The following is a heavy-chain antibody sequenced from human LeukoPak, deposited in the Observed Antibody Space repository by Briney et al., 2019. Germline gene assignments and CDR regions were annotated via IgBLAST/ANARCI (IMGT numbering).Heavy chain of an antibody. D-gene: IGHD6-13*01. CDR1: GGSISSYY. Sequence: SETLSLTCTVSGGSISSYYWSWIRQPPGKGLEWIGYIYYSGNTNYNPSHKSRGIISVDTSKNQFSLKLSSVTAADTATYYCARSTGVSTAGTIDYWGQGTLVTVSS. CDR2: IYYSGNT. J-gene: IGHJ4*02. V-gene: IGHV4-59*01. CDR3: ARSTGVSTAGTIDY.